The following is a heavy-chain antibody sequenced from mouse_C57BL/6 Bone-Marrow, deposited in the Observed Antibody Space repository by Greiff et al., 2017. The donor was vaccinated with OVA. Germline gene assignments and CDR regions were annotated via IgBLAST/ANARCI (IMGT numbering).Heavy chain of an antibody. CDR3: ARSPYYYDSSGGFAY. V-gene: IGHV3-6*01. D-gene: IGHD1-1*01. CDR1: GYSITSGYY. CDR2: ISYDGSN. J-gene: IGHJ3*01. Sequence: EVKLVESGPGLVKPSQSLSLTCSVTGYSITSGYYWNWIRQFPGNKLEWMGYISYDGSNNYNPSLKNRISITRDTSKNQFFLKLNSVTTEDTATYYCARSPYYYDSSGGFAYWGQGTLVTVSA.